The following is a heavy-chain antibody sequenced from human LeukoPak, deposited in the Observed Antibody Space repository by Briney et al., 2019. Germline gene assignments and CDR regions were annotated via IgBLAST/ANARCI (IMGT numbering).Heavy chain of an antibody. D-gene: IGHD7-27*01. V-gene: IGHV3-11*01. J-gene: IGHJ3*02. CDR3: ARDRANWGPHAFDI. CDR2: ISSSGSTI. Sequence: AGGSLRLSCAASGFTFSDYYMRWIRPAPGERLEGVSYISSSGSTIYYADSVKGRFTISRDNAKNSLYLQMNSLRAEDTAVYYCARDRANWGPHAFDIWGQGTMVTVSS. CDR1: GFTFSDYY.